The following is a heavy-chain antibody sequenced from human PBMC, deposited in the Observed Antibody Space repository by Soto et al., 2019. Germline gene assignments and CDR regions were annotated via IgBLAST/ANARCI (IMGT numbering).Heavy chain of an antibody. J-gene: IGHJ6*02. Sequence: ASVKVSCKASGYTFNGYYMHWVRQAPGQGLEWMGWINPNSGGTNYAQKFQGRVTMTRDTSISTAYMELSRLRSDDTAVYYCARDGNYDYYYYGMDVWGQGTTVTVSS. V-gene: IGHV1-2*02. CDR3: ARDGNYDYYYYGMDV. D-gene: IGHD1-7*01. CDR1: GYTFNGYY. CDR2: INPNSGGT.